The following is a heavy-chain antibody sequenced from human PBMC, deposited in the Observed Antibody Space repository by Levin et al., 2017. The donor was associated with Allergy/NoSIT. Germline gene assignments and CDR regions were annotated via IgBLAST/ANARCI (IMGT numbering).Heavy chain of an antibody. V-gene: IGHV3-21*01. Sequence: GESLKISCAASGFTFSSYSMNWVRQAPGKGLEWVSSISRSNSYIYYADSVKGRFTISRDNAKNSLYLQMNSLRAEDTAVYYCARDMVRGVPVVFDYWGRGTLVTVSS. CDR3: ARDMVRGVPVVFDY. J-gene: IGHJ4*02. D-gene: IGHD3-10*01. CDR2: ISRSNSYI. CDR1: GFTFSSYS.